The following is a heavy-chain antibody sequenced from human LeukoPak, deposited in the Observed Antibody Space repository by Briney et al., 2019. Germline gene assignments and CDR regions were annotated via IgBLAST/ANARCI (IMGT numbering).Heavy chain of an antibody. CDR3: ARGGGLDV. D-gene: IGHD3-16*01. V-gene: IGHV3-7*03. J-gene: IGHJ6*02. Sequence: GGSLRLSCAASGFIFTNYSMSWVRQAPGKGLEWVASIKHDGSEKYYVDSVKGRFTISRDNAKNSLYLQMSNLRAEDTAVYFCARGGGLDVWGQGATVTVSS. CDR2: IKHDGSEK. CDR1: GFIFTNYS.